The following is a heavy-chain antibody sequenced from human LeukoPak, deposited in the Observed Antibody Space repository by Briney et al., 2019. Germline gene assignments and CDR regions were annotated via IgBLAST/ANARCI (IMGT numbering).Heavy chain of an antibody. CDR3: AKTWGYDSSGYWLNAFDI. CDR1: GFTFSSYG. D-gene: IGHD3-22*01. CDR2: ISYDGSNK. J-gene: IGHJ3*02. V-gene: IGHV3-30*18. Sequence: PGGSLRLSCAASGFTFSSYGMHWVRQAPGKGLEWVAVISYDGSNKYYADSVKGRYTISRDNSKNALYLQMNSLRAEDTAVYYCAKTWGYDSSGYWLNAFDICGQGTMVTVSS.